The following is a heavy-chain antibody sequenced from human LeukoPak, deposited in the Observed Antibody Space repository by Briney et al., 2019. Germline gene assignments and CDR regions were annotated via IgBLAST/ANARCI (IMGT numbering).Heavy chain of an antibody. CDR3: AKRPLRNGAIYVYY. J-gene: IGHJ4*02. CDR2: ISVSAGST. CDR1: GFTFSDYA. Sequence: PGGSLRLSCAASGFTFSDYAMSWVRQAPGKRLEWVSTISVSAGSTYYADSVKGRFTISRDNSKNTLYLEMNSLRAGDTAVYYFAKRPLRNGAIYVYYWGQGTLVSFSS. D-gene: IGHD2-8*01. V-gene: IGHV3-23*01.